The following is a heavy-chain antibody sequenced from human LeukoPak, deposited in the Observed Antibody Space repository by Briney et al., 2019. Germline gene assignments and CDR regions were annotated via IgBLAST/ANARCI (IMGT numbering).Heavy chain of an antibody. D-gene: IGHD3-10*01. CDR3: AGFVVVRGLISY. V-gene: IGHV4-38-2*01. CDR1: GYSISSGYY. Sequence: SETLSLTCAVSGYSISSGYYWGWIRQPPGKGLEWIGSIYHSGSTYYNPSLKSRVTISVDTSKNQFSLRLSSVTAADTAVYYCAGFVVVRGLISYWGQGTLVTVSS. CDR2: IYHSGST. J-gene: IGHJ4*02.